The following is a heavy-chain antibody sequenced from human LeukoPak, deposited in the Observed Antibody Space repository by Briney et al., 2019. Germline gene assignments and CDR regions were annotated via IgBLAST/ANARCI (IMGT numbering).Heavy chain of an antibody. V-gene: IGHV3-15*01. CDR3: STGGYYEDY. D-gene: IGHD3-22*01. J-gene: IGHJ4*02. CDR2: IKSKVDGGTT. CDR1: GFTFSNAW. Sequence: GGSLRLSCAGSGFTFSNAWMNWVRQAPGKGLEWVGRIKSKVDGGTTDYAAPVKGRFTISRDDPKNTVYLQMNSLKTEDTAVYYCSTGGYYEDYWGQRTLVTASS.